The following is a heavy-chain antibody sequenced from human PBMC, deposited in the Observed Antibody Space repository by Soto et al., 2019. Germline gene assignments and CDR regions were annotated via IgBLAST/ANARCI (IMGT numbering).Heavy chain of an antibody. J-gene: IGHJ4*02. CDR2: MNPNSGNT. Sequence: QVQLVQSGAEVKKPGASVKVSCKASGYTFTSYDINWVRQATGQGLEWMGWMNPNSGNTGYAQKFQGRVTMTRNTAISTAYMELRSLRSDDTAVYYCARRARQWQGILYWGQGTLVTVSS. D-gene: IGHD6-13*01. V-gene: IGHV1-8*01. CDR3: ARRARQWQGILY. CDR1: GYTFTSYD.